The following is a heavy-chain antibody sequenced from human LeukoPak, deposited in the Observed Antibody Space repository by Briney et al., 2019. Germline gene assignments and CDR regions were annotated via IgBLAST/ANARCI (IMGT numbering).Heavy chain of an antibody. CDR1: GGIVSTYA. Sequence: SVKVSCRVSGGIVSTYAISWVRQAPGQGLEWMGGSIPTSGTPKFAQKFQDRVTITADESTSTVHMELSSLRSEDTAVYYCARGRRGDYWRDSRHYFDYWGQGILVTVSS. CDR2: SIPTSGTP. J-gene: IGHJ4*02. V-gene: IGHV1-69*13. D-gene: IGHD4-17*01. CDR3: ARGRRGDYWRDSRHYFDY.